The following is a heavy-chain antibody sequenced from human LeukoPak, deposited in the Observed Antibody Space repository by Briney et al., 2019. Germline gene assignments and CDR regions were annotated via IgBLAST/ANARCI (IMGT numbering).Heavy chain of an antibody. CDR1: GFTFSSYA. J-gene: IGHJ5*02. V-gene: IGHV3-23*01. CDR2: ISGSGGST. Sequence: GGSLRLSCAASGFTFSSYAMSWVRQAPGKGLEWVSAISGSGGSTYSADSVKGRFTISRDNSKNTLYLQMNSLRAEDTAVYYCAKEYYYDSSGYYGPWGQGTLVTVSS. CDR3: AKEYYYDSSGYYGP. D-gene: IGHD3-22*01.